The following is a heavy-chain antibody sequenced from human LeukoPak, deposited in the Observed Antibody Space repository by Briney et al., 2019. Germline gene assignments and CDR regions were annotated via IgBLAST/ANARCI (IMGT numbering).Heavy chain of an antibody. Sequence: ASVKVSCKASGYTFTSYGISWVRQAPGQGLEWMGWISAYNGNTNYAQKLQGRVTMTTDTSTSTAYMELRSLRSDDTAVYYCARGLLWFGEDHDAFDIWGQGTMVTVSS. CDR2: ISAYNGNT. D-gene: IGHD3-10*01. J-gene: IGHJ3*02. V-gene: IGHV1-18*01. CDR3: ARGLLWFGEDHDAFDI. CDR1: GYTFTSYG.